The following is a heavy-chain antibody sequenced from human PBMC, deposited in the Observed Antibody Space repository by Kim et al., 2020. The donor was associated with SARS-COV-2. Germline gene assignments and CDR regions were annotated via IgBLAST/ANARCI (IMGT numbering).Heavy chain of an antibody. CDR3: AKTPGGYTYGRFYFDS. Sequence: SVKGRFTTVRDNSKDAFYLQMNSLRAEDTAVYYCAKTPGGYTYGRFYFDSWGQGTLVTVSS. D-gene: IGHD5-18*01. V-gene: IGHV3-23*01. J-gene: IGHJ4*02.